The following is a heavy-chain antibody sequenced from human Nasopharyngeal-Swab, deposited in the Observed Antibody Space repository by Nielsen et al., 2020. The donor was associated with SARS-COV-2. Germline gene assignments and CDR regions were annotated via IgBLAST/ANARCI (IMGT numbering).Heavy chain of an antibody. D-gene: IGHD3-9*01. Sequence: GGALRLSCAASGFTCSSYSMNWVRQAPGKGLEWVSYISSSSSTIYYADSVKGRFTISRDNAKNSLYLQMNSLRDEDTAVYYCARDGLTYYDILTGYSWFDPWGQGTLVTVSS. V-gene: IGHV3-48*02. CDR3: ARDGLTYYDILTGYSWFDP. CDR1: GFTCSSYS. CDR2: ISSSSSTI. J-gene: IGHJ5*02.